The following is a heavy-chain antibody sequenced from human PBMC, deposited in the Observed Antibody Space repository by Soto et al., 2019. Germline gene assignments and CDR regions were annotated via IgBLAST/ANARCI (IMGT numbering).Heavy chain of an antibody. J-gene: IGHJ4*02. CDR2: IISSGSFI. Sequence: PVGSRRLSCAASGFSFSNDNMNWIRPAPGKGLEWVSSIISSGSFIYYADSVKGRFTISRDNAKNSLYLQMNSLRAEDTALYYCARVADYYDSSGYLPVVDWGQGTLVTVSS. V-gene: IGHV3-21*01. CDR1: GFSFSNDN. D-gene: IGHD3-22*01. CDR3: ARVADYYDSSGYLPVVD.